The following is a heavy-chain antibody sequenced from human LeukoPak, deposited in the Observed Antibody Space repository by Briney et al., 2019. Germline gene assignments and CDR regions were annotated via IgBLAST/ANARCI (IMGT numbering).Heavy chain of an antibody. CDR2: IIPIFGTA. Sequence: SSVKVSCKASGGTFSSYAISWVRQAPGQGLEWMGGIIPIFGTANYAQKFQGRVTITADESTSTAYMELRSLRSEDTAVYYCARETVDLRGYFDYWGQGTLVTVSS. CDR1: GGTFSSYA. V-gene: IGHV1-69*01. J-gene: IGHJ4*02. D-gene: IGHD5-12*01. CDR3: ARETVDLRGYFDY.